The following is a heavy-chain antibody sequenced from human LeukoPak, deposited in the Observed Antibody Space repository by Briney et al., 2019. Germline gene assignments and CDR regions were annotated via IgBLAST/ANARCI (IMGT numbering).Heavy chain of an antibody. CDR3: ARADCSASTCGFDP. V-gene: IGHV4-59*01. D-gene: IGHD2-15*01. J-gene: IGHJ5*02. CDR2: IYYSGST. Sequence: SETLSLTCTVSGGSISSYYWSWIRQPPGKGLEWIGYIYYSGSTNYNPSLKSRVTISVDTSKNQFSLKLSSVTAADTAVYYCARADCSASTCGFDPWGQGTLVTVSS. CDR1: GGSISSYY.